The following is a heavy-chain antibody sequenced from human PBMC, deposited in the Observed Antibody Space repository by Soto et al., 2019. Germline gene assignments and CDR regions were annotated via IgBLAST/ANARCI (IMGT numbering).Heavy chain of an antibody. V-gene: IGHV3-30*18. Sequence: QVQLVESGGGVVQPGRSLRLSCAASGFTFSSYGMHWVRQAPGKGLEWVAVISYDGSNKYYADSVKGRFTISRDNSNNTLYLQMNSLRAEDTAVYYCAKGGRLWFGEQQIDYWGQGTLVTVSS. CDR1: GFTFSSYG. CDR2: ISYDGSNK. D-gene: IGHD3-10*01. J-gene: IGHJ4*02. CDR3: AKGGRLWFGEQQIDY.